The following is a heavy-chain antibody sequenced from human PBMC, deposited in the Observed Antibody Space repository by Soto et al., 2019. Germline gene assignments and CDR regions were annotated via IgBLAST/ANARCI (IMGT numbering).Heavy chain of an antibody. J-gene: IGHJ6*02. CDR3: ATTAAKVYYYYGMDV. CDR1: GGSISSSSYY. CDR2: IYYSGST. V-gene: IGHV4-39*01. D-gene: IGHD2-2*01. Sequence: SETLSLTCTVSGGSISSSSYYGGWVRQPPGKGLEWIGSIYYSGSTYYNPSLKSRVTISVDTSKNQFSLKLSSVTAADTAVYYCATTAAKVYYYYGMDVWGQGTTVTVS.